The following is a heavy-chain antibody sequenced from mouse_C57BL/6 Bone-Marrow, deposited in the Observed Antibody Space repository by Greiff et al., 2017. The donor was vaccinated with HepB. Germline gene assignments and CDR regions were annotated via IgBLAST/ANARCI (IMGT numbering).Heavy chain of an antibody. J-gene: IGHJ4*01. CDR2: IYPRSGNT. V-gene: IGHV1-81*01. CDR3: ARGLTTVVAHYAMDY. D-gene: IGHD1-1*01. CDR1: GYTFTSYG. Sequence: QVQLQQSGAELARPGASVKLSCKASGYTFTSYGISWVKQRTGQGLEWIGEIYPRSGNTYYNEKFKGKATLTADKSSSTAYMELRSLTSEDSAVYFCARGLTTVVAHYAMDYWGQGTSVTVSS.